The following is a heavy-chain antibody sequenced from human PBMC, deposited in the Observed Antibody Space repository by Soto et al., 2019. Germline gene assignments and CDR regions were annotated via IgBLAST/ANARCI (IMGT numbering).Heavy chain of an antibody. V-gene: IGHV3-23*01. CDR3: AKDWVRYFDS. CDR2: ISGSGGST. J-gene: IGHJ4*02. CDR1: GFTFSSYW. D-gene: IGHD3-9*01. Sequence: GGSLRLSCAASGFTFSSYWMHWVRQAPGKGLEWVSTISGSGGSTYYADSVKGRFTISRDNSKNTLYLQMNSLRAEDTAVYYCAKDWVRYFDSWGQGTLVTVSS.